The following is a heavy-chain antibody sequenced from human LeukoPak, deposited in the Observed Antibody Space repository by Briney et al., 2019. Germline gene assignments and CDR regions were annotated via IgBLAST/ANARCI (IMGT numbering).Heavy chain of an antibody. CDR2: INHRGST. CDR1: GVSFSGYY. V-gene: IGHV4-34*01. J-gene: IGHJ4*02. CDR3: AVAGYGRRFDY. D-gene: IGHD5-18*01. Sequence: PSETLSLTCAVYGVSFSGYYWNWIRQPPGEGLEWIGEINHRGSTNYNPSLKSRVTISVDTSKNQFSLKLSFVTAADTAVYYCAVAGYGRRFDYWGQGTLVTVSS.